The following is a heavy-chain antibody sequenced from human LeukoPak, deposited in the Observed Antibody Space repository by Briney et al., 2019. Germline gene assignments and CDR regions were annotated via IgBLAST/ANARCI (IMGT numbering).Heavy chain of an antibody. CDR2: IYSGGST. CDR3: ARVRHGPGSDAFDI. Sequence: GGSLRLSCAASGFTVSSIYMSWVRQAPGKGLEWVSVIYSGGSTYYADSVKGRFTISRDNSKNTLYLQMNSLRAEDTAVYYCARVRHGPGSDAFDIWGQGTMVTVSS. J-gene: IGHJ3*02. CDR1: GFTVSSIY. D-gene: IGHD2-15*01. V-gene: IGHV3-66*02.